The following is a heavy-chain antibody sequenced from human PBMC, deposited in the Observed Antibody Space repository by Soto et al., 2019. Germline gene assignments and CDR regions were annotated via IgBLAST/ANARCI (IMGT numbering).Heavy chain of an antibody. D-gene: IGHD2-2*01. V-gene: IGHV3-15*01. CDR3: TTVYPPGAIIVVVPAAMGY. Sequence: GGSLRLSCAASGFTFSNAWMSWVRQAPGKGLEWVGRIKSKTDGGTTDYAAPVKGRFTISRDDSKNTLYLQMNSLKTEDTAVYYCTTVYPPGAIIVVVPAAMGYWGQGTLVTVSS. CDR2: IKSKTDGGTT. CDR1: GFTFSNAW. J-gene: IGHJ4*02.